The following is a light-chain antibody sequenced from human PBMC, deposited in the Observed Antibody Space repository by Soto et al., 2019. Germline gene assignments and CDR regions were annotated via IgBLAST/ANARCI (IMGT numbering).Light chain of an antibody. Sequence: EVVVTQSPATLSVSPGERATLSCRASQSVSNRIAWYQQRPGQAPRLVVYGVSTRATDITDRFSGSGSGTEFTLTISSLQSEDFAVYYCQHYDVWPTVTFGQGTKVEIK. CDR2: GVS. CDR3: QHYDVWPTVT. J-gene: IGKJ1*01. V-gene: IGKV3-15*01. CDR1: QSVSNR.